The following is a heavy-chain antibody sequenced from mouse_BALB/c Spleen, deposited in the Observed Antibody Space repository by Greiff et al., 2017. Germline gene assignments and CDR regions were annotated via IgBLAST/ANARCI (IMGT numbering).Heavy chain of an antibody. CDR3: ARASHYYGYCDY. CDR1: GYSITSGYY. D-gene: IGHD1-2*01. V-gene: IGHV3-6*02. CDR2: ISYDGSN. J-gene: IGHJ2*01. Sequence: ESGPGLVKPSQSLSLTCSVTGYSITSGYYWNWIRQFPGNKLEWMGYISYDGSNNYNPSLKNRISITRDTSKNQFFLKLNSVTTEDTATYYCARASHYYGYCDYWGQGTTLTVSS.